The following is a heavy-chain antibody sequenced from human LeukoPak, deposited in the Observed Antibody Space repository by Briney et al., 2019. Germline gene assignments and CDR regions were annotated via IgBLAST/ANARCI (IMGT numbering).Heavy chain of an antibody. D-gene: IGHD3-10*01. CDR1: GYTFTSYD. CDR3: ARGLHYYGSGEDY. J-gene: IGHJ4*02. CDR2: MNPNSGNT. Sequence: WASVKVSRKASGYTFTSYDINWVRQATGQGLEWMGWMNPNSGNTGYAQKFQGRVTMTRNTSISTAYMELSSLRSEDTAVYYCARGLHYYGSGEDYWGQGTLVTVSS. V-gene: IGHV1-8*01.